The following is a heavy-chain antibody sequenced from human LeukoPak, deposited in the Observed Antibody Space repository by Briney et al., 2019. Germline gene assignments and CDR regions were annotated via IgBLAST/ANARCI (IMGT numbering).Heavy chain of an antibody. CDR1: GYTFTSYY. D-gene: IGHD2-2*01. J-gene: IGHJ4*02. CDR2: INPSGGST. V-gene: IGHV1-46*01. CDR3: ARDIGYCSTTSCNGDY. Sequence: ASVKVSCKASGYTFTSYYMHWVRQAPGQGLEWMGIINPSGGSTSYAQKFQGRVTMTRDTSTSTVYMELSSLRSEDTAVYYCARDIGYCSTTSCNGDYWGQGTLVTVSS.